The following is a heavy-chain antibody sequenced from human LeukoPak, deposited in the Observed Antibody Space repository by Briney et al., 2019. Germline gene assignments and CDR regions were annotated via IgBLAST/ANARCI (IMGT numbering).Heavy chain of an antibody. CDR3: ARVGSGGSWDYYYMDV. J-gene: IGHJ6*03. V-gene: IGHV1-18*01. CDR2: ISAYNGNT. Sequence: GASVKVSCKPSGYTFTSYGISWVRQAPGQGLEWRGWISAYNGNTNYAQKLQGRVTMTTDTSTSTAYMELRSLRSDDTAVYYCARVGSGGSWDYYYMDVWGKGTTVTVSS. D-gene: IGHD2-15*01. CDR1: GYTFTSYG.